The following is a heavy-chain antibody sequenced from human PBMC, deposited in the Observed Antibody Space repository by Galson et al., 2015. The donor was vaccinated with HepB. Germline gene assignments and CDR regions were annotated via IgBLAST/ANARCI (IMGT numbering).Heavy chain of an antibody. D-gene: IGHD2/OR15-2a*01. Sequence: ETLSLTCTVSGGSISSSSYYWGWIRQPPGKGLEWIGSIYYSGSTYYNPSLKSRVTISVDTSKNQFSLKLSSVTAADTAVYYCARGDNRYYFDYWGQGTLVTVSS. J-gene: IGHJ4*02. CDR2: IYYSGST. CDR1: GGSISSSSYY. V-gene: IGHV4-39*01. CDR3: ARGDNRYYFDY.